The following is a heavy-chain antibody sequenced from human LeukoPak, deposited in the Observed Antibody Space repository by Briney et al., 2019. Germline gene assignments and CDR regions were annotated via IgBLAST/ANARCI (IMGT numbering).Heavy chain of an antibody. CDR3: AKGTTMTVVVITTESAFDI. CDR2: SGSGGST. CDR1: GFTFSSYA. Sequence: PGGSLRLSCAASGFTFSSYAMSWVRQAPGKGLEWVSASGSGGSTYYADSVKGRFTISRDNSKNTLYLQMNSLRAEDTAVYFCAKGTTMTVVVITTESAFDIWGRGTMVTVSS. D-gene: IGHD3-22*01. V-gene: IGHV3-23*01. J-gene: IGHJ3*02.